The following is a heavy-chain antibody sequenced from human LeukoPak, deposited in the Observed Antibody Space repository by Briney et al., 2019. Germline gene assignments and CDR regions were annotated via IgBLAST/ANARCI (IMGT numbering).Heavy chain of an antibody. Sequence: GESLKISCKGSGYRFTTYWIAWVRQMPGKGLEWMGIMYPGDSETRYSPSFQGQVTISADKSVRIAYLQWSSLKASDTAIYYCARLQSCGGDCSMKGFDSWGQGTLVTVSS. J-gene: IGHJ4*02. D-gene: IGHD2-21*02. V-gene: IGHV5-51*01. CDR1: GYRFTTYW. CDR2: MYPGDSET. CDR3: ARLQSCGGDCSMKGFDS.